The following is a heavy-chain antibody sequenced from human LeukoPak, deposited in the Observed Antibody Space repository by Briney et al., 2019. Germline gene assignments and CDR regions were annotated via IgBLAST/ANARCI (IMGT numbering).Heavy chain of an antibody. Sequence: GGSLRLSCAASGFTFDDYAMHWVRQAPGKGLEWVSTISGSGGSTYYADSVKGRFTISRDNSKNTLYLQMNSLRAEDTAVYSCAKGLTNAFDIWGQGTMVTVSS. D-gene: IGHD3-10*01. V-gene: IGHV3-23*01. CDR1: GFTFDDYA. CDR2: ISGSGGST. J-gene: IGHJ3*02. CDR3: AKGLTNAFDI.